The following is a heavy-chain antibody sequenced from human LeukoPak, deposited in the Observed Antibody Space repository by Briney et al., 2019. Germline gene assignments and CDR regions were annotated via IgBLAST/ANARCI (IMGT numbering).Heavy chain of an antibody. D-gene: IGHD3-22*01. V-gene: IGHV3-23*01. Sequence: GGSLRLSCAASGFTFSSYAMSWVRQAPGKGLEWVSAISGSGGSTYYADSVKGRFTISRDNSKNTLYLQMNSLRAEDTAVYYCAKDYYYDSSGYSMGAFDIWGQGTMVTVSS. CDR2: ISGSGGST. CDR1: GFTFSSYA. CDR3: AKDYYYDSSGYSMGAFDI. J-gene: IGHJ3*02.